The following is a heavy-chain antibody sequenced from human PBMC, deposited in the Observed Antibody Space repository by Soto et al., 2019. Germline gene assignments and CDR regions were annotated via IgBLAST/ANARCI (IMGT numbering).Heavy chain of an antibody. CDR1: GYTFSNYG. J-gene: IGHJ5*02. CDR2: ISLYSDGT. CDR3: GRVVPGAEAWFGP. V-gene: IGHV1-18*01. Sequence: QVQLVQSGGEVKRPGASVKVSCKTSGYTFSNYGITWVRQAPGQPLEWLGWISLYSDGTNYAQKFQGRVSMTTDTSTTTAYMELRSLRSDDKAVYYCGRVVPGAEAWFGPWGQGTLVTGSS. D-gene: IGHD2-2*01.